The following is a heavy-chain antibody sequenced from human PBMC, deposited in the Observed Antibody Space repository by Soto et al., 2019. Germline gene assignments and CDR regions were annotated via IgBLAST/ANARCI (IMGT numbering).Heavy chain of an antibody. J-gene: IGHJ3*02. V-gene: IGHV3-23*01. CDR1: GFTFSSYA. CDR3: AKDQRITIFGVVVGAFDI. CDR2: ISGSGGST. D-gene: IGHD3-3*01. Sequence: EVQLLESGGGLVQPGGSLRLSCAASGFTFSSYAMSWVRQAPGKGLEWVSAISGSGGSTYYADCVKGRFTISRDNSKNTLYLQMNSLRAEDTAVYYCAKDQRITIFGVVVGAFDIWGQGTMVTVSS.